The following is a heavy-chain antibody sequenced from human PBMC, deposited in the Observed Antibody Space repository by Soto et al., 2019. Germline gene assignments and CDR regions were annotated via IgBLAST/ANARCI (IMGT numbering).Heavy chain of an antibody. CDR3: ARERGYCSSTSCYSGENWFDP. CDR1: GGSFSGYY. J-gene: IGHJ5*02. Sequence: SGTLSLTFAVYGGSFSGYYWSWIRQPQGKGLEWIGEINHSGSTNYNPSLKSRVTISVDTSKNQFSLKLSSVTAADTAVYYCARERGYCSSTSCYSGENWFDPWGQGTLVTVSS. CDR2: INHSGST. D-gene: IGHD2-2*02. V-gene: IGHV4-34*01.